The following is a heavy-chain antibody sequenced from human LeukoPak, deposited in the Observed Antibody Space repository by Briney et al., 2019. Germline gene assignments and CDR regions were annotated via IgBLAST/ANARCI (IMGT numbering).Heavy chain of an antibody. Sequence: PSQTLSLTCTVSGGSISSGSYYWSWIRQPAGKGLEWIGRIYTSGSTNYDPSLKSRVTISVDTSKNQFSLKLSSVTAADTAVYYCARVEYSSSYYFDYWGQGTLVTVSS. J-gene: IGHJ4*02. CDR1: GGSISSGSYY. D-gene: IGHD6-6*01. V-gene: IGHV4-61*02. CDR2: IYTSGST. CDR3: ARVEYSSSYYFDY.